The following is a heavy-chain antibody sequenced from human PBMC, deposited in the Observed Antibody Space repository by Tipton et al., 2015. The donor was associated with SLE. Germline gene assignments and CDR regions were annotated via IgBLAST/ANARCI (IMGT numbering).Heavy chain of an antibody. Sequence: SLRLSCAASGFTFSSYWMHWVRQAPGKGLEWVSGISGSGSRTYHADSVKGRFTISRDNSKNTLYLQMNSLRDEDTAVYYCAKDQSAYYYDISNYYGDGFDIWGQVTMVTVS. CDR2: ISGSGSRT. CDR3: AKDQSAYYYDISNYYGDGFDI. CDR1: GFTFSSYW. J-gene: IGHJ3*02. D-gene: IGHD3-22*01. V-gene: IGHV3-23*01.